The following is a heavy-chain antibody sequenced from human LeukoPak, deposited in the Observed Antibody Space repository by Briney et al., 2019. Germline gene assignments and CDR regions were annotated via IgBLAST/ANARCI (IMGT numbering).Heavy chain of an antibody. Sequence: GESLRLSCAASGFTFSSYSMNWVRQAPGKGLEWVSSISSSSSYIYYADSVKGRFTISRDNAKNSLYLQMNSLRAEDTAVYYCARDGSYSSGYYYYFDYWGQGTLVTVSS. CDR1: GFTFSSYS. V-gene: IGHV3-21*01. J-gene: IGHJ4*02. CDR2: ISSSSSYI. D-gene: IGHD3-22*01. CDR3: ARDGSYSSGYYYYFDY.